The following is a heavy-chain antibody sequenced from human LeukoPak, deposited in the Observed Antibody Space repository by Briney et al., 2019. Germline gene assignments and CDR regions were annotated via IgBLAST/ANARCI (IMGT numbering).Heavy chain of an antibody. CDR1: GGSISSYY. CDR2: TYYSGST. CDR3: ARASVTINYDY. Sequence: PSETLSLTCTVSGGSISSYYWSWIRQPPGKGLEWIGYTYYSGSTNYNPSLKSRVTISVDTSKNQFSLKLSSVTAADTAVYYCARASVTINYDYWGQGTLVTVSS. V-gene: IGHV4-59*01. J-gene: IGHJ4*02. D-gene: IGHD3-10*01.